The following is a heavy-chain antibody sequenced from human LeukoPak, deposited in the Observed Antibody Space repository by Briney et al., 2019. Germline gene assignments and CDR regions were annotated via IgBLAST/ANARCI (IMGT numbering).Heavy chain of an antibody. V-gene: IGHV3-53*01. J-gene: IGHJ4*02. CDR2: RSGGDKT. Sequence: PGGSLRLSCAASGFTVSSNYMNWVRQAPGEGLAWVSSVRSGGDKTYYADSVQGRFTISRDDSRNTLYLQMDSLRPEDTAVYYCVNRVGTNSGPFEYWGQGILVIVS. CDR1: GFTVSSNY. CDR3: VNRVGTNSGPFEY. D-gene: IGHD4/OR15-4a*01.